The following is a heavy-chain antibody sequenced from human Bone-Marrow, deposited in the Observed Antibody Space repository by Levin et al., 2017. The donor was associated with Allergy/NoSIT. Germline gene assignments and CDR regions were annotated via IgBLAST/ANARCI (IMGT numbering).Heavy chain of an antibody. Sequence: SCAASGFVFDDYAMQWVRQAPGKGLEWVSGVSWNSGRLGYADSVKGRFTISRDNAKNSLYLQMNSLRAEDTALYYCAKGDSSGFLTYLDNWGQGTLVIVSS. V-gene: IGHV3-9*01. J-gene: IGHJ4*02. CDR3: AKGDSSGFLTYLDN. D-gene: IGHD3-22*01. CDR1: GFVFDDYA. CDR2: VSWNSGRL.